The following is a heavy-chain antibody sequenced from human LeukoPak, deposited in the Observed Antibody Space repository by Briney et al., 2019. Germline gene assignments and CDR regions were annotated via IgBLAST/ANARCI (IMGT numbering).Heavy chain of an antibody. CDR3: ARRYCSSTSCYYEFDY. CDR1: GFTFSSYE. Sequence: PGGSLRLSCAASGFTFSSYEMNWVRQAPGKGLEWVSYISSSGSTIYYADSVKGRFTISRDNAKNSLYLQMNSLRAEDTAVYYCARRYCSSTSCYYEFDYWGQGTLVTVSS. CDR2: ISSSGSTI. V-gene: IGHV3-48*03. D-gene: IGHD2-2*01. J-gene: IGHJ4*02.